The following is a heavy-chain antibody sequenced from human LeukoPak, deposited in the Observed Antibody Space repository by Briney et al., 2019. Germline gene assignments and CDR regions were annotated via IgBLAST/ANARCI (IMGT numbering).Heavy chain of an antibody. CDR1: GFTFGDYA. CDR3: TRDLVIYDSSGYSVITYYFDY. V-gene: IGHV3-49*03. D-gene: IGHD3-22*01. CDR2: IRSKAYGGTT. J-gene: IGHJ4*02. Sequence: PGGSLRLSCTASGFTFGDYAMSWFRQAPGKGLEWVGFIRSKAYGGTTEYAASVKGRFTISRDDSKSIAYLQMNSLKTEDTAVYYCTRDLVIYDSSGYSVITYYFDYWGQGTLVTVSS.